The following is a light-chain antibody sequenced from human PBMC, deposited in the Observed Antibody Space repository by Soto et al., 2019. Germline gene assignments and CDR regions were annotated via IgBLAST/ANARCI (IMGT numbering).Light chain of an antibody. Sequence: DIVLSQSPGTLSVSPGERDTLSCRASQSVSSKLAWYQQKPGQAPRLLFYGASTGATGIPARFSGSGSETEFTLSISSLQSEDFAVYYCKQYNNWPGTFGQGTKVDIK. V-gene: IGKV3-15*01. CDR1: QSVSSK. CDR3: KQYNNWPGT. CDR2: GAS. J-gene: IGKJ1*01.